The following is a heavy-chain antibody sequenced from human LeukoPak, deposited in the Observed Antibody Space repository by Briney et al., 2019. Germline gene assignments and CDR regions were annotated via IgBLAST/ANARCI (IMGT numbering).Heavy chain of an antibody. CDR1: GGSISSGGYY. Sequence: SQTLSLTCTVSGGSISSGGYYWSWIRQHPGKGLEWIGYIYYSGSTYYNPSLKSRVTISVDTSKNQFSLKLSSVTAADTAVYYCQGFGGYSSSWYYFDYWGQGTLVTVSS. D-gene: IGHD6-13*01. V-gene: IGHV4-31*03. J-gene: IGHJ4*02. CDR3: QGFGGYSSSWYYFDY. CDR2: IYYSGST.